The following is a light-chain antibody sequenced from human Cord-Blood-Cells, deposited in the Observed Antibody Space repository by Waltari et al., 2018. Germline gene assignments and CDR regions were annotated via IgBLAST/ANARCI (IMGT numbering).Light chain of an antibody. Sequence: QSALTPPASVSGSPGQSITISCTGTSIDVGSYNLVAWYQQHPGKAPKLMMYEGSKRPSGVSNRFSGSKSGNTASLTISGLQAEDEADYYCCSYAGSSTLYVFGTGTKVTVL. CDR3: CSYAGSSTLYV. CDR1: SIDVGSYNL. V-gene: IGLV2-23*01. CDR2: EGS. J-gene: IGLJ1*01.